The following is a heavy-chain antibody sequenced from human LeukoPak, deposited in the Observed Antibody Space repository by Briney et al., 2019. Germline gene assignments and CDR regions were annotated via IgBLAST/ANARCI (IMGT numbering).Heavy chain of an antibody. D-gene: IGHD1-26*01. Sequence: SETLSLTCTVSGGSISTSSYYWGWIRQPPGKGLEWFGSIYYSGSTFYNPSLKGRVTISVDTSKNQFSLKLSSVTAADTAVYYCARDVVGAIAFDIWGQGTMVTVSS. CDR1: GGSISTSSYY. CDR3: ARDVVGAIAFDI. V-gene: IGHV4-39*07. J-gene: IGHJ3*02. CDR2: IYYSGST.